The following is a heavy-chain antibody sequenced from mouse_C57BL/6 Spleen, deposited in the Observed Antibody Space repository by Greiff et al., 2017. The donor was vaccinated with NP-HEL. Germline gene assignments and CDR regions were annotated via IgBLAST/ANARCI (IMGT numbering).Heavy chain of an antibody. V-gene: IGHV1-69*01. J-gene: IGHJ2*01. D-gene: IGHD2-4*01. CDR2: IDPSDSYT. CDR3: ARGGDDDVDY. Sequence: QVQLQQPGAELVMPGASVKLSCKASGYTFTSYWMHWVKQRPGQGLEWIGEIDPSDSYTNYNQKFKGKSTLTVDKSSSTAYMQLSSLTSEDSAVYYCARGGDDDVDYWGQGTTLTVSS. CDR1: GYTFTSYW.